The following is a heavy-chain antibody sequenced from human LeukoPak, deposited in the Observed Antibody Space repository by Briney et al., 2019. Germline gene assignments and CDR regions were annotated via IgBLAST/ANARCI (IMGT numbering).Heavy chain of an antibody. Sequence: SETLSLTCTVSGGSISSGGYYWSWIRQPPGKGLEWIGYIYHSGSTYYNPSLKSRVTISVDRSKNQFSLKLSSVTAADTAVYYCARGGPHYDFWSAPSPDSGYDQPLFDYWGQGTLVTVSS. CDR3: ARGGPHYDFWSAPSPDSGYDQPLFDY. D-gene: IGHD3-3*01. V-gene: IGHV4-30-2*01. CDR1: GGSISSGGYY. CDR2: IYHSGST. J-gene: IGHJ4*02.